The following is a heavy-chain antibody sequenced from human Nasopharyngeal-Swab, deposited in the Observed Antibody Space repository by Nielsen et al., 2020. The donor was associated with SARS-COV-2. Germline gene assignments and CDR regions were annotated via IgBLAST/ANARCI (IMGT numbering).Heavy chain of an antibody. V-gene: IGHV3-15*01. J-gene: IGHJ3*01. D-gene: IGHD7-27*01. CDR3: ATSLTAGAFDF. Sequence: GGSLRLSCVVSGFTFSNAWMTWVRQAPGKGLECVGLIKSRGDGGTIHYTAPVKGRVTTSGDDSKNTLLLQMNNLKSEDTAVYYCATSLTAGAFDFWGQGTMVTVSS. CDR1: GFTFSNAW. CDR2: IKSRGDGGTI.